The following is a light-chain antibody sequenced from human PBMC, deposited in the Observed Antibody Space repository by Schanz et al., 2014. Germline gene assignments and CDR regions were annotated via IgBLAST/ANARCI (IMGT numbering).Light chain of an antibody. CDR3: CSYTGSGML. CDR2: EGS. J-gene: IGLJ2*01. Sequence: QSALTQPASVSGSPGQSITISCTGTSSDVGSYNLVSWYQHHPGKAPKLMIYEGSKRPSGVSNRFSGSGSGNTASLTISGLQPEDEADYYCCSYTGSGMLFGGGTKLTVL. V-gene: IGLV2-23*01. CDR1: SSDVGSYNL.